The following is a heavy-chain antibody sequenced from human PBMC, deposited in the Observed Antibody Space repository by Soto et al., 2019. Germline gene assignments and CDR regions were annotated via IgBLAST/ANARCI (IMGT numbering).Heavy chain of an antibody. CDR3: SSLRKDPFP. CDR1: GFTFSGYW. CDR2: INSDGSDI. V-gene: IGHV3-74*01. J-gene: IGHJ5*02. Sequence: EVQLVESGGGLVQPGGSLRLSCAASGFTFSGYWMHWVRQAPGKGLVCVSRINSDGSDIDYADSVQGRFTISRDNAKNTLYLQMNRLRAEDTAVYYCSSLRKDPFPWGQGTLVTVSS.